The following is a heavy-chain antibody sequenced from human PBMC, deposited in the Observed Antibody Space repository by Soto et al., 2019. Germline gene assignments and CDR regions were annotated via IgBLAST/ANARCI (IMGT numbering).Heavy chain of an antibody. D-gene: IGHD4-17*01. CDR1: GGSISSYY. CDR2: IYYSGST. V-gene: IGHV4-59*01. CDR3: ARGDPTVTTEIRFDY. Sequence: SETLSLTCTVSGGSISSYYWSWIRQPPGKGLECIGYIYYSGSTNYNPSLKSRVTISVDTSKNQFSLKLSSVTAADTAVYYCARGDPTVTTEIRFDYWGQGTLVTVSS. J-gene: IGHJ4*02.